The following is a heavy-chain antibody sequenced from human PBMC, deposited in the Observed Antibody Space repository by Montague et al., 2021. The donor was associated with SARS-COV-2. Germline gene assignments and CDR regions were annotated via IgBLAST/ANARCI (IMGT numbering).Heavy chain of an antibody. CDR1: GGSVSSRSYY. J-gene: IGHJ4*02. D-gene: IGHD4-23*01. CDR3: ARRGDYGGPRFDY. Sequence: SETCLTCTVSGGSVSSRSYYWGWIRQPPGKGLEWIGSIYYSGSTHYNPSLKSRVTISVDTSKNQFSLKLSSVTAADTAVYYCARRGDYGGPRFDYWGQGTLVSVSS. CDR2: IYYSGST. V-gene: IGHV4-39*01.